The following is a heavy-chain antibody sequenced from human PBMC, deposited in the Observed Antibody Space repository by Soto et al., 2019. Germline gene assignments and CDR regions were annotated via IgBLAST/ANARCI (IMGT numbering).Heavy chain of an antibody. J-gene: IGHJ6*02. CDR1: GVSISSGDYY. V-gene: IGHV4-30-4*01. CDR3: ARDSGTQTYYYYGMDV. D-gene: IGHD3-10*01. CDR2: IYYSGST. Sequence: SETLSLTCTVSGVSISSGDYYWSWIRQPPGKGLEWIGYIYYSGSTYYNPSLKSRVTISVDTSKNQFSLKLSSVTAADTAVYYCARDSGTQTYYYYGMDVWGQGTTVT.